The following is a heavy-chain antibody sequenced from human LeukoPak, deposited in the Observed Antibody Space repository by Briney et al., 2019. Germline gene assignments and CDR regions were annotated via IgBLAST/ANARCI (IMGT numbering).Heavy chain of an antibody. V-gene: IGHV3-48*01. Sequence: GGSLRLSCAASGFTFSSYSMNWVRQAPGKGLEWVSYISSSSSTIYYADSVKGRFTISRDNSKNTLYLQMNRLTAEDTAIYYCADYCNGGSCYVKRAFGVWGQGTMVTVSS. J-gene: IGHJ3*01. CDR2: ISSSSSTI. CDR1: GFTFSSYS. CDR3: ADYCNGGSCYVKRAFGV. D-gene: IGHD2-15*01.